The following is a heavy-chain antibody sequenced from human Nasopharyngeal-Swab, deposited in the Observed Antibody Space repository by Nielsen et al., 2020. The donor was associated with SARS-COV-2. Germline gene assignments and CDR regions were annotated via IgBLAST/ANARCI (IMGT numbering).Heavy chain of an antibody. D-gene: IGHD6-25*01. CDR2: IYYSGST. Sequence: SETLSLTCTVSGGSISSSSYYWGWIRQPPGKGLEWIGYIYYSGSTNYNPSLKSRVTISVDTSKNQFSLKLSSVTAADTAVYYCARKSGRLGAFDIWGQGTMVTVSS. CDR3: ARKSGRLGAFDI. CDR1: GGSISSSSYY. J-gene: IGHJ3*02. V-gene: IGHV4-61*05.